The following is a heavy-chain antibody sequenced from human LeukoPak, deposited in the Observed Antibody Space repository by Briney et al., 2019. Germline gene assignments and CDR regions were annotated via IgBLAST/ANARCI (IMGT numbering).Heavy chain of an antibody. CDR2: IYYSGST. D-gene: IGHD5-18*01. V-gene: IGHV4-39*07. J-gene: IGHJ4*02. CDR1: GGSISSSSYY. CDR3: AFNGDVDTDYFDY. Sequence: SETLSLTCTVSGGSISSSSYYWGWIRQPPGKGLEWIGSIYYSGSTYYNPSLKSRVTISVDTSKNQFSLKLSSVTAADTAVYYCAFNGDVDTDYFDYWGQGTLVTVSS.